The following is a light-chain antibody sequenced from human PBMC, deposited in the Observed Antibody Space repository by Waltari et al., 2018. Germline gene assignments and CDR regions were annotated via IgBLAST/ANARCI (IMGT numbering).Light chain of an antibody. J-gene: IGLJ1*01. V-gene: IGLV3-21*02. CDR2: DDG. CDR3: QVWDSGSDHYV. Sequence: SYELTQPPSVSVAPGQTARITCDGDKIGSKNVHWYQHKPGQAPVLVVYDDGDRPSGIPERFSGSNSGNTAALTFSRVDAGDEAEYYCQVWDSGSDHYVFGTVTKVTVL. CDR1: KIGSKN.